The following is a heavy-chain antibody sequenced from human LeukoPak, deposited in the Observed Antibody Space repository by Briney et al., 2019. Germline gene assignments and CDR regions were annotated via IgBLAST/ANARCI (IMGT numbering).Heavy chain of an antibody. Sequence: SETLSLTCTVSGGSISSGDYYWSWSRQPPGKGLEWIGYIYYSGSTYYNPSLKSRVTISVDTSKNQFSLKLSSVTAADTAVYYCARGGYSYGTGIDYWGQGTLVTVSS. CDR2: IYYSGST. J-gene: IGHJ4*02. V-gene: IGHV4-30-4*08. CDR3: ARGGYSYGTGIDY. CDR1: GGSISSGDYY. D-gene: IGHD5-18*01.